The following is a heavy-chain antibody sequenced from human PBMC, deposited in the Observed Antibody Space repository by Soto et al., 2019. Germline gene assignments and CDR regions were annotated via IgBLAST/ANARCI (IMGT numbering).Heavy chain of an antibody. D-gene: IGHD3-22*01. V-gene: IGHV3-74*01. J-gene: IGHJ6*02. CDR3: VRHSFVSSGRYCGMDI. CDR1: GFTLSRHW. Sequence: EGQLVESGGGLVQPGGSLRLSCLASGFTLSRHWMHWVRQAPGKGLLWVSRINLDGCFTSCADSVRGRFTFSRDNANIILYLKVNSLIAEETVVYCCVRHSFVSSGRYCGMDIRGQATTVTVSS. CDR2: INLDGCFT.